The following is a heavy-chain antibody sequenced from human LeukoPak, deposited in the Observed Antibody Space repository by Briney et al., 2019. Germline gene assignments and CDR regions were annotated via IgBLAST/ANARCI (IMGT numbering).Heavy chain of an antibody. J-gene: IGHJ4*02. CDR2: IYTSGST. CDR1: GGSISSYY. V-gene: IGHV4-4*07. CDR3: ARVNYDILTGYLYFDY. D-gene: IGHD3-9*01. Sequence: PSETLSLTCTVSGGSISSYYWSWIRQPAGKGLEWIGRIYTSGSTNYNPSLKSRVTVSVDTSKNQFSLKLSSVTAADTAVYYCARVNYDILTGYLYFDYWGQGTLVTVSS.